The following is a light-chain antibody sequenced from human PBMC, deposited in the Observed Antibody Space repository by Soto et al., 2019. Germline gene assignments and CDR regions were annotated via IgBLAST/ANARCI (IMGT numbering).Light chain of an antibody. V-gene: IGLV2-8*01. J-gene: IGLJ1*01. CDR1: SSNIGGNS. CDR2: EVS. CDR3: NSYAGSNVYV. Sequence: SVLTQPPSVSAAPGQKVTISCSGSSSNIGGNSVSWYQQLPGTAPKLMIYEVSKRPSGVPDRFSGSKSGNTASLTVSGLQAEDEADYYCNSYAGSNVYVFGTGTKVTVL.